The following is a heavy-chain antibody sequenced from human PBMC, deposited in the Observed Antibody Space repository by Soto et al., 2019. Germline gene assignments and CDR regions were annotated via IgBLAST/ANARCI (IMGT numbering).Heavy chain of an antibody. D-gene: IGHD3-10*01. CDR2: ISGSGGST. V-gene: IGHV3-23*01. J-gene: IGHJ4*02. CDR1: GFTFSSYA. Sequence: GSLRLSCAASGFTFSSYAMSWVRQAPGKGLEWVSAISGSGGSTYYADSVKGRFTISRDNSKNTLYLQMNSLRAEDTAVYYCAKSPYGSGSYYSPALFFDYWGQGTLVTVSS. CDR3: AKSPYGSGSYYSPALFFDY.